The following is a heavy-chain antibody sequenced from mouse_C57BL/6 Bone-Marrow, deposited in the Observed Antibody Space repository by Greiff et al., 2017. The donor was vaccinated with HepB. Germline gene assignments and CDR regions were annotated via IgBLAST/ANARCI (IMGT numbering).Heavy chain of an antibody. CDR3: ARQYDYRGYAMDY. CDR2: ISNGGGST. D-gene: IGHD2-4*01. V-gene: IGHV5-12*01. Sequence: EVKVEESGGGLVQPGGSLKLSCAASGFTFSDYYMYWVRQTPEKRLEWVAYISNGGGSTYYPDTVKGRFTISRDNAKNTLYLQMSRLKSEDTAMYYCARQYDYRGYAMDYWGQGTSVTVSS. CDR1: GFTFSDYY. J-gene: IGHJ4*01.